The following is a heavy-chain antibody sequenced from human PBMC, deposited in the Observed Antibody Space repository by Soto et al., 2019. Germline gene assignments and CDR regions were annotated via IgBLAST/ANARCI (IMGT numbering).Heavy chain of an antibody. CDR2: IDWDDDK. CDR3: ARIGGIAAATGMDV. CDR1: GFSLTTSGMC. Sequence: ESGPTLVNPTQTLTLTCTFSGFSLTTSGMCVSWIRQPPGKALEWLARIDWDDDKYYSTSLKTRLTISKDTSKNQVVLTMTNMDPVDTATYYCARIGGIAAATGMDVWGQGTTVTVSS. D-gene: IGHD6-13*01. V-gene: IGHV2-70*11. J-gene: IGHJ6*02.